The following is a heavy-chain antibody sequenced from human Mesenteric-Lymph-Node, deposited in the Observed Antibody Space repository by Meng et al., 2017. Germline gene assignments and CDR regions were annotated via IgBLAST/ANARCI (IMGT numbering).Heavy chain of an antibody. CDR3: ARVQAWGGSYFSYFDY. CDR1: GGTFSSYA. CDR2: IIPIFGTA. D-gene: IGHD1-26*01. V-gene: IGHV1-69*06. Sequence: VQRVQAGAEVKKPGSSVKVSCKASGGTFSSYAISWVRQAPGQGLEWMGGIIPIFGTANYAQKFQGRVTITADKSTSTAYMELSSLRSEDTAVYYCARVQAWGGSYFSYFDYWGQGTLVTVSS. J-gene: IGHJ4*02.